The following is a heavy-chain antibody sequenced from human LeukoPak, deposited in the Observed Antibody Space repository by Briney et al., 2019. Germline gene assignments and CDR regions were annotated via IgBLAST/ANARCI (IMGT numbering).Heavy chain of an antibody. V-gene: IGHV1-46*01. CDR3: ARDRGMVRVED. CDR2: INPSGGST. CDR1: GYTFTSYY. J-gene: IGHJ4*02. Sequence: ASVKVSCKASGYTFTSYYMHWVRQAPGQGLEWMGIINPSGGSTSYAQEFQGRVTMTRDTSTSTVYMELSSLRSEDTAVYYCARDRGMVRVEDWGQGTLVTVSS. D-gene: IGHD3-10*01.